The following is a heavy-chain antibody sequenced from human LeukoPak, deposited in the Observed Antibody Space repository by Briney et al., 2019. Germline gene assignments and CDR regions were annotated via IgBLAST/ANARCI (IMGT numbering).Heavy chain of an antibody. CDR2: VWFDGSKK. CDR3: ARGYGNSGYNYFDY. CDR1: GFTFSSYG. D-gene: IGHD2/OR15-2a*01. J-gene: IGHJ4*02. V-gene: IGHV3-33*01. Sequence: GGSLRLSCAASGFTFSSYGMHWVRQAPGKGLEWVAGVWFDGSKKSYADSVKGRFTISRDSSKNTLSLQMNSLRSEDTAVYYCARGYGNSGYNYFDYWAREPCSPSPQ.